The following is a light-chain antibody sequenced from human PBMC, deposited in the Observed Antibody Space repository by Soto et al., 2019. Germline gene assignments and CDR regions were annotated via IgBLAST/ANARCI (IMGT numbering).Light chain of an antibody. CDR1: QSVSSY. CDR2: DAS. V-gene: IGKV3-11*01. Sequence: EIVLPKSPAPRSLSPGERPTLSCRASQSVSSYLAWYQQKPGQAPRLLIYDASNRATGIPARFSGSGSGTDFTLTISSLEPEDFAVYYCQQRSNWPRTFGQGTKVDI. CDR3: QQRSNWPRT. J-gene: IGKJ1*01.